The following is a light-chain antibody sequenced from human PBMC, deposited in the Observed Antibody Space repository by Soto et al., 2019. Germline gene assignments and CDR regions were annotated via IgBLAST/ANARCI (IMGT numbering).Light chain of an antibody. V-gene: IGKV1-5*01. CDR1: QTISSW. Sequence: DIQMTQSPFTLSASVGDRVTITCRASQTISSWLAWYQQIPGKAPKLLIYDDSNLESGVPSRFSGSGSGTEFTLTISSLQPEDFAVYYCQQYENYWTFGQGTKVDIK. J-gene: IGKJ1*01. CDR3: QQYENYWT. CDR2: DDS.